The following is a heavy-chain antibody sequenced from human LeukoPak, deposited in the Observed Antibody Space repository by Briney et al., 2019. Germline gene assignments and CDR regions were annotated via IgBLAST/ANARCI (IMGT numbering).Heavy chain of an antibody. CDR2: INTNTGGT. CDR1: GYRFTDYW. CDR3: ARGGSFHEFDI. V-gene: IGHV1-2*02. Sequence: ASVKVSCKVSGYRFTDYWIQWVRQAPGQGLEWMGWINTNTGGTVYAQKFQGRVTMTRDTSLTTSYMDLSRLTSDDTAVYYCARGGSFHEFDIWGQGTMVIVSS. D-gene: IGHD3-10*01. J-gene: IGHJ3*02.